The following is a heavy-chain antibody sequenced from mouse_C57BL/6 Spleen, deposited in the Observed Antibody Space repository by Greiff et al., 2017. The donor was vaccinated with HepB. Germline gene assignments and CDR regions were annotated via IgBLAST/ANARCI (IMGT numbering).Heavy chain of an antibody. CDR2: IHPNSGST. CDR1: GYTFTSYW. D-gene: IGHD2-1*01. Sequence: QVQLQQPGAELVKPVASVKLSCKASGYTFTSYWMHWVKQRPGQGLEWIGMIHPNSGSTNYNEKFKSKATLTVDKSSSTAYMQLSSLTSEDSAVYYCARGEYGTWFAYWGQGTLVTVSA. CDR3: ARGEYGTWFAY. V-gene: IGHV1-64*01. J-gene: IGHJ3*01.